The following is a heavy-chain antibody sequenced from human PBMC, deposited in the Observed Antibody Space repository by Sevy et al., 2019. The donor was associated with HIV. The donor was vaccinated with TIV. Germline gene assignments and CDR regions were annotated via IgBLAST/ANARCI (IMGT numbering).Heavy chain of an antibody. CDR2: LSFGCGEI. D-gene: IGHD2-8*01. CDR1: GFTFSKYS. Sequence: GGSLRLSCAASGFTFSKYSMSWVRQPPGKGLEWVSTLSFGCGEINYADSVKGRFTISRDNSKSSVYLQMNNLRPEDTGVYYCAREGCTKPHDFWGQGTVVTVSS. CDR3: AREGCTKPHDF. V-gene: IGHV3-23*01. J-gene: IGHJ4*02.